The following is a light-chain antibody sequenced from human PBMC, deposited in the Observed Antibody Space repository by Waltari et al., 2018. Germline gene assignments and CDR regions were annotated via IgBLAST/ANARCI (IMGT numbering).Light chain of an antibody. V-gene: IGLV1-47*01. CDR3: AAWDDRLTDVL. CDR1: THNSGGNY. CDR2: MNN. J-gene: IGLJ2*01. Sequence: QSVLTQPPAVSGTPGQRVPLSCSGTTHNSGGNYVYWYLQVPGTAPKLLIYMNNQRPSGVPDRFSGSRSGTSASLAISGLRSEDEADYYCAAWDDRLTDVLFGGGTKLTVL.